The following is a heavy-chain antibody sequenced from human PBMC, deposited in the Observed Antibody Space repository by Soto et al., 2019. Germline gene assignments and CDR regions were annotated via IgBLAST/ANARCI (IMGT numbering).Heavy chain of an antibody. CDR1: GGSVSNKTYY. Sequence: SETLSLTCSVSGGSVSNKTYYWSWIRQPPGKRLEWIGYVYYSGTTNYNPSLKSRVTISVDLSKNQFSLRLSSVTAADTAVSYCARAYQLLWGSNSHSSRSWNLNYYYGMDVWGQGTTVTVSS. J-gene: IGHJ6*02. CDR3: ARAYQLLWGSNSHSSRSWNLNYYYGMDV. CDR2: VYYSGTT. D-gene: IGHD2-2*01. V-gene: IGHV4-61*01.